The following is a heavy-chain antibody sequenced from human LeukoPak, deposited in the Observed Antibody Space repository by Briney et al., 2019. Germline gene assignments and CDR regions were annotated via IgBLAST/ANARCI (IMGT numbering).Heavy chain of an antibody. J-gene: IGHJ4*02. D-gene: IGHD1-14*01. CDR2: IYPGDSDT. CDR3: ASGQITGRFDY. V-gene: IGHV5-51*01. Sequence: GESLKTSGKGSGYSFTSSWFGWVRQIPGKGLGWLGIIYPGDSDTRYSPSFQGQVTISADKSISTAYLQWSSLKASDTAMYYCASGQITGRFDYWGQGTLVTVSS. CDR1: GYSFTSSW.